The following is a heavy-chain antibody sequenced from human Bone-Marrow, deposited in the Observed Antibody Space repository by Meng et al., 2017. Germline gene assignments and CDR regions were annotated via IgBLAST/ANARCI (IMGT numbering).Heavy chain of an antibody. Sequence: QGEVGQSRAGVRKPGSSVKDSCKASGGTFSSYAIRWVRQAPGQGLEWMGGIIPIFGTANYAQKFQGRVTITADESTSTAYMELSSLRSEDTAVYYCARVDYYDSSGYPFDYWGQGTLVTVSS. CDR3: ARVDYYDSSGYPFDY. D-gene: IGHD3-22*01. CDR1: GGTFSSYA. J-gene: IGHJ4*02. V-gene: IGHV1-69*01. CDR2: IIPIFGTA.